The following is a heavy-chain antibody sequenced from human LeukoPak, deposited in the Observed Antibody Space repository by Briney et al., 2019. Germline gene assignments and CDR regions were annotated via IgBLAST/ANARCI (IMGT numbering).Heavy chain of an antibody. Sequence: SETLSLTCTVSGGSIGTGSYYWSWIRQPAGKGLEWTGRIYTRGSSNYNPSLKSRVTISVDTSQDQFSLKLSSVTAADTAVYYCARERIHYYDSSGYYYFDYWGQGTLVTVSS. D-gene: IGHD3-22*01. J-gene: IGHJ4*02. V-gene: IGHV4-61*02. CDR3: ARERIHYYDSSGYYYFDY. CDR2: IYTRGSS. CDR1: GGSIGTGSYY.